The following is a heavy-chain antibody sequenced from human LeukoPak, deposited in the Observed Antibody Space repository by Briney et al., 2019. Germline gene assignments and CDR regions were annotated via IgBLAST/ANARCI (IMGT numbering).Heavy chain of an antibody. V-gene: IGHV1-69*13. D-gene: IGHD2-2*02. Sequence: SVTVSCKASGGTVSRYPISWVRQAPGQGLEWMGGIIPIFGTANYAQKFQGRVTITADESTSTAYMELSSLRSEDTAVYYCARDRPGRYCSTISCYSASPFDPWGQGTLVTVSS. J-gene: IGHJ5*02. CDR1: GGTVSRYP. CDR3: ARDRPGRYCSTISCYSASPFDP. CDR2: IIPIFGTA.